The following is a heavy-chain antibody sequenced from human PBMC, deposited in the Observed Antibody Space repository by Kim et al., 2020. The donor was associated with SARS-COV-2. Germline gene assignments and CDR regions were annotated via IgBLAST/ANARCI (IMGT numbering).Heavy chain of an antibody. Sequence: SETLSLTCTVSGGSISSNYWSWIRKRPGKGLEWIGYVYYSGSTNYNPTITGRVSISVDTSKNKFSLKLSSVTAAATAVYYCARDHRGWLQYTANWYFDLWGRGTLVPVSS. CDR3: ARDHRGWLQYTANWYFDL. J-gene: IGHJ2*01. CDR1: GGSISSNY. V-gene: IGHV4-59*01. CDR2: VYYSGST. D-gene: IGHD3-22*01.